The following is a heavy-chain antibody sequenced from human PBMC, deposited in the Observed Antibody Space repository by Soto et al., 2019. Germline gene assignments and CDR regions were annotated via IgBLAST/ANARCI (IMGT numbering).Heavy chain of an antibody. Sequence: QVQLVQSGAEVKKPGSSVKVSCKASGGTFSSYTISWVRQAPGQGLEWMGRIIPILGIANYAQKFQGRVTITADKSTSTAYMELSSLRSEDTAVYYCARTIPHVDTAMEDYYYYGMDVWGQGTTVTVSS. CDR2: IIPILGIA. J-gene: IGHJ6*02. D-gene: IGHD5-18*01. CDR1: GGTFSSYT. CDR3: ARTIPHVDTAMEDYYYYGMDV. V-gene: IGHV1-69*02.